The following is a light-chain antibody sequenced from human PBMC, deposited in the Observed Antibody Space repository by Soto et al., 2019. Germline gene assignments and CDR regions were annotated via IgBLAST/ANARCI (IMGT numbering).Light chain of an antibody. V-gene: IGKV3-15*01. Sequence: ETVMTQSPATLSVSPGDTATLSCRSSQNVHINLAWYQQKPGQAPTLLIYGVSARAPGVPARFSGAGSGTEFTLTICSLQSADFAVYYCQQYETWPRTFGQGTKVAIQ. CDR3: QQYETWPRT. CDR1: QNVHIN. CDR2: GVS. J-gene: IGKJ2*01.